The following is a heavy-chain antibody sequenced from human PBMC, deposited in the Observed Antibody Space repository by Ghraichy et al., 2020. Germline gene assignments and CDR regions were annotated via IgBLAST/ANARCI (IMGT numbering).Heavy chain of an antibody. J-gene: IGHJ6*03. CDR2: ISYDGSNK. Sequence: GGSLRLSCAASGFTFSSYGMHWVRQAPGKGLEWVAVISYDGSNKYYADSVKGRFTISRDNSKNTLYLQMNSLRAEDTAVYYCAKDLHSSSWQYYYYYYYMDVWGKGTTVTVSS. D-gene: IGHD6-13*01. CDR1: GFTFSSYG. V-gene: IGHV3-30*18. CDR3: AKDLHSSSWQYYYYYYYMDV.